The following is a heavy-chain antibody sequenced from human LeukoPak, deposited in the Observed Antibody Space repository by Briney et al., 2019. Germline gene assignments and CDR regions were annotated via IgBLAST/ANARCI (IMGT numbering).Heavy chain of an antibody. CDR2: ISYDGSNK. CDR1: GFTFSSYA. CDR3: ARDTLAYYDILTGTYYYYGMDV. J-gene: IGHJ6*02. V-gene: IGHV3-30-3*01. Sequence: GGSLRLSCAASGFTFSSYAMHWVRQAPGKGLEWVAVISYDGSNKYYADSVKGRFTISRDNSKNTLYLQMNSLRAEDTAVYYCARDTLAYYDILTGTYYYYGMDVWGQGTTVTVSS. D-gene: IGHD3-9*01.